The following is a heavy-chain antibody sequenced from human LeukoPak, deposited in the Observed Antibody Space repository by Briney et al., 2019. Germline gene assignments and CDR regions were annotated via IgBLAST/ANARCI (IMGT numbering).Heavy chain of an antibody. CDR1: GFTFSNYA. V-gene: IGHV3-30*04. CDR3: ARDLSQGFDP. CDR2: ISFDGTNK. D-gene: IGHD3-16*02. Sequence: GGSLRLSCAASGFTFSNYAMHWVRQAPGKGLEWVAVISFDGTNKYYADSVKGRFTISRDNSKNTLFLQMNSLRADDTAFYYCARDLSQGFDPWGQGTLVTVSS. J-gene: IGHJ5*01.